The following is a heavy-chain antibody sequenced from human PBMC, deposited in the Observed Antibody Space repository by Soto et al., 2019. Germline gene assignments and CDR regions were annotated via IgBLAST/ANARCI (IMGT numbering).Heavy chain of an antibody. CDR2: ISAYNGNT. CDR3: ARSHYDFWSGYYRGDY. D-gene: IGHD3-3*01. CDR1: GYTFTSYG. V-gene: IGHV1-18*01. Sequence: QVQLVQSGAGVKKPGASVKVSCKASGYTFTSYGISWVRQAPGQGLEWMGWISAYNGNTNYAQKLQGRVTMTTDTSTSTAYMELRSLRSDDTAVYYCARSHYDFWSGYYRGDYWGQGTLVTVSS. J-gene: IGHJ4*02.